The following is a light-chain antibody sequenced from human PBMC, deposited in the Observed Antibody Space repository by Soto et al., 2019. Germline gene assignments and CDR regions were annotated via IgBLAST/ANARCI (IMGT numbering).Light chain of an antibody. CDR2: EVS. J-gene: IGLJ1*01. CDR1: SSDVGGYNY. CDR3: NSYTSSSTYV. Sequence: QSALTQPASVSGSPGQSITISCTGTSSDVGGYNYVPWYQQHPGKAPKLMIYEVSNRPSGVSNRFSGSKSGNTASLTISGLQAEDEADYYCNSYTSSSTYVFGTGTKLTVL. V-gene: IGLV2-14*01.